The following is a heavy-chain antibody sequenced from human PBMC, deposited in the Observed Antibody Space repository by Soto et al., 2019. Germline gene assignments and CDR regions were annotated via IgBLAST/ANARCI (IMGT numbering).Heavy chain of an antibody. CDR2: IYYSGST. CDR3: ARDRQFGLFDP. J-gene: IGHJ5*02. CDR1: GGSISSDY. V-gene: IGHV4-59*01. Sequence: SETLSLTCTVSGGSISSDYWSWIRQPPGKGLEWIGYIYYSGSTNYNPSLKSRVTISVDTSKNQFSLKLSSVTAADTAVYYCARDRQFGLFDPWGQGTLVTVSS. D-gene: IGHD3-16*01.